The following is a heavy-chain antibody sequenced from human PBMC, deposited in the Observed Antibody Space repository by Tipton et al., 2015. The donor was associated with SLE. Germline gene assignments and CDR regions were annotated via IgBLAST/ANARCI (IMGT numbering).Heavy chain of an antibody. CDR2: IYTSGST. CDR1: GGSISSGDYY. J-gene: IGHJ4*02. D-gene: IGHD6-13*01. CDR3: ARLGIAAAGTGPYFDY. Sequence: TLSLTCTVSGGSISSGDYYWNWIRQPAGKGLEWIGHIYTSGSTNYNPSLKSRVTISVDTSKNQFSLKLSSVTAADTAVYYCARLGIAAAGTGPYFDYWGQGTLVTVSS. V-gene: IGHV4-61*09.